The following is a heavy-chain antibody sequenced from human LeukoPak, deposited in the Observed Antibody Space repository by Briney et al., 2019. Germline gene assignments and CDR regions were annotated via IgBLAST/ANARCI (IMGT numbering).Heavy chain of an antibody. CDR1: GGSISSSSYY. Sequence: SETLSLTCTVSGGSISSSSYYWGWIRQPPGKGLEWIGSIYYSGSTYYNPSLKSRVTISVDTSKNQFSLKLSSVTAADTAVYYCARSAGIAAAGTYDYWGQGTLVTVSS. CDR2: IYYSGST. V-gene: IGHV4-39*07. D-gene: IGHD6-13*01. J-gene: IGHJ4*02. CDR3: ARSAGIAAAGTYDY.